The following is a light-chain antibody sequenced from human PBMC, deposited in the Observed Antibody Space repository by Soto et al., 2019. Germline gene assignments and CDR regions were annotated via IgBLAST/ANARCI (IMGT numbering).Light chain of an antibody. Sequence: QSVLTQSPSASASLGASVKLTCTLSSGHNNYAIAWHQQQPEKGPRYLMKLNSDGSHTKGDGIPARFSGSSSGAERYLTISSLQSEDEADYYCQTWVTGILVFGGGTNLTVL. V-gene: IGLV4-69*01. CDR2: LNSDGSH. CDR3: QTWVTGILV. CDR1: SGHNNYA. J-gene: IGLJ2*01.